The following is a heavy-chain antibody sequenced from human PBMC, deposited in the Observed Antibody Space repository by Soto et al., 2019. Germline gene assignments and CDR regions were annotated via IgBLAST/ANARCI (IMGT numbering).Heavy chain of an antibody. V-gene: IGHV4-34*01. D-gene: IGHD3-22*01. J-gene: IGHJ5*02. CDR3: GRHSDRSGLDA. CDR1: GGSFRGYY. Sequence: QVQLQQWGAGLLKPSETLSLTCAVYGGSFRGYYWNWIRQPPGKGLEWIGEINHRGNTNYDPSLKSRVTISVDTSKNQFSLKLSSVTAADTAVYYCGRHSDRSGLDAWGKGTLVTVSS. CDR2: INHRGNT.